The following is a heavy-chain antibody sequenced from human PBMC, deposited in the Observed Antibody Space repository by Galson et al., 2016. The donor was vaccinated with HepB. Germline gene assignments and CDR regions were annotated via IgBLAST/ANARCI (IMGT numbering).Heavy chain of an antibody. V-gene: IGHV3-23*01. CDR2: ITSSGVGT. J-gene: IGHJ4*02. Sequence: SLRLSCAASGFYFSDYSMNWVRQSPGKGLEWVSAITSSGVGTSYTDSVKGRFTISRDNSKNTLYLQMNSLRVEDTATYFCAQRRLGLGNFYFDYWGQGTLVTVSS. D-gene: IGHD3-16*01. CDR1: GFYFSDYS. CDR3: AQRRLGLGNFYFDY.